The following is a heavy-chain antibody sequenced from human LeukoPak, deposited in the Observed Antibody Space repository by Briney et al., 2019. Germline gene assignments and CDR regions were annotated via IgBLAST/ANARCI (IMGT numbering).Heavy chain of an antibody. V-gene: IGHV1-69*13. CDR3: ARYRYYYDSSGYYLDY. D-gene: IGHD3-22*01. Sequence: SVKVSCKASGGTFSSYAISWVRQAPGQGLEWMGGIIPIFGTANYAQKFQGRVTITADESTSTAYMEPSSLRSEDTAVYYCARYRYYYDSSGYYLDYWGQGTLVTVSS. J-gene: IGHJ4*02. CDR1: GGTFSSYA. CDR2: IIPIFGTA.